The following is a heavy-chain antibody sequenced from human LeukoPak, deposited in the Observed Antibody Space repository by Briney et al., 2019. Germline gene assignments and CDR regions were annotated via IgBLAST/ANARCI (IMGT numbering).Heavy chain of an antibody. Sequence: ASVSLSFTASGYMFTFYFMDWVWHAPGQGQEWKGWVNIKSGDKKYAQQFHGRVTITRDTASNTDYMEMQGPTLDDKAAYYCARVQLLTAPAGTFADNWGQGTLVTVSS. V-gene: IGHV1-2*02. CDR2: VNIKSGDK. D-gene: IGHD6-13*01. J-gene: IGHJ4*02. CDR3: ARVQLLTAPAGTFADN. CDR1: GYMFTFYF.